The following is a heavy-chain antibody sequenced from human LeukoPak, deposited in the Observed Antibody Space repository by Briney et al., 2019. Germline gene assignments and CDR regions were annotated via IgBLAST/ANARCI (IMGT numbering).Heavy chain of an antibody. Sequence: PGGSLRLSCAASGFTFSSYAMHWVRQAPGKGLEWVAVISYDGSNKYYADSVKGRFTIFRDNSKNTLYLQMNSLRAEDTAVYYCARDLSPLLEWFSDFGYYYYGMDVWGQGTTVTVSS. CDR2: ISYDGSNK. CDR3: ARDLSPLLEWFSDFGYYYYGMDV. CDR1: GFTFSSYA. V-gene: IGHV3-30-3*01. D-gene: IGHD3-3*01. J-gene: IGHJ6*02.